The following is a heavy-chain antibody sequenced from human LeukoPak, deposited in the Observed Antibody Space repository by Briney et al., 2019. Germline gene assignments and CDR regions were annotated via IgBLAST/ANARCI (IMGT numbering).Heavy chain of an antibody. CDR2: IYYNGST. D-gene: IGHD2-2*01. V-gene: IGHV4-59*12. CDR1: GGSISKYY. J-gene: IGHJ4*02. Sequence: SETLSLTCTVSGGSISKYYWSWIRQPPGKGLEWIGYIYYNGSTNYNPSLKSRVTISVDRSKNQFSLKLSSVTAADTAVYYCARFPIVDCSSTSCHREYWGQGTLVTVSS. CDR3: ARFPIVDCSSTSCHREY.